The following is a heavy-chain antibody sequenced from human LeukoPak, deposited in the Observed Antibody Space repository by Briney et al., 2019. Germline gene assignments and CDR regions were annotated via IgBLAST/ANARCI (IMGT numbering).Heavy chain of an antibody. D-gene: IGHD6-19*01. CDR2: IGSSSSYI. Sequence: GGSLRLSCAASGFTFSSYSMNWVRQALGKGLEWVSSIGSSSSYIYYADSVKGRFTISRDNAKNSLYLQMNSLRDEDTAVYYCARTLTGMAVAGPKGFDYWGQGTLVSVSS. CDR3: ARTLTGMAVAGPKGFDY. J-gene: IGHJ4*02. V-gene: IGHV3-21*01. CDR1: GFTFSSYS.